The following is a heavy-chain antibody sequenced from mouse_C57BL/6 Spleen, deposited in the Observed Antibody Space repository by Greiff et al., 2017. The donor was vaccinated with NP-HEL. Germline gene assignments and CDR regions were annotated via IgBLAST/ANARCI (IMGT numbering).Heavy chain of an antibody. V-gene: IGHV5-17*01. CDR3: ARLGEYYAMDY. CDR1: GFTFSDYG. CDR2: ISSGSSTI. Sequence: EVKLVESGGGLVKPGGSLKLSCAASGFTFSDYGMHWVRQAPEKGLEWVAYISSGSSTIYYADTVKGRFTISRDNAKNTLFLQMTSLRSEDTAMYYCARLGEYYAMDYWGQGTSVTVSS. J-gene: IGHJ4*01.